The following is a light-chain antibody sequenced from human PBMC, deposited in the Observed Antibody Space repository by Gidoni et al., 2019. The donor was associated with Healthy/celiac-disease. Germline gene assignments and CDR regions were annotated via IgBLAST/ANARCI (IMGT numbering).Light chain of an antibody. V-gene: IGKV1-5*01. CDR2: DAS. CDR1: QSISSW. CDR3: QQYNSPLT. J-gene: IGKJ4*01. Sequence: DIQMTQSPSTLSASVGDRVTITCRASQSISSWLAWYQQQPGKAPKLLIYDASSLESGVPSRFSGSGSGTEFTLTISSLQPDDFATYYCQQYNSPLTFXGXTKVEIK.